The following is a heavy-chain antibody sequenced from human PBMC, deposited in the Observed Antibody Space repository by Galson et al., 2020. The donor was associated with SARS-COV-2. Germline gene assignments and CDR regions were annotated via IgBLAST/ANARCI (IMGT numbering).Heavy chain of an antibody. CDR1: GFTFSNYA. J-gene: IGHJ4*02. CDR3: ASAVKAGYTYGYLDF. Sequence: GGSLRLSCAASGFTFSNYAVHWVRQAPGKGLEWVAVISYDGSDKYYADSVKGRFTISRDNSKSTLYLQMDSLRSEDTALYYCASAVKAGYTYGYLDFWGQGTLVTVSS. CDR2: ISYDGSDK. V-gene: IGHV3-30*04. D-gene: IGHD5-18*01.